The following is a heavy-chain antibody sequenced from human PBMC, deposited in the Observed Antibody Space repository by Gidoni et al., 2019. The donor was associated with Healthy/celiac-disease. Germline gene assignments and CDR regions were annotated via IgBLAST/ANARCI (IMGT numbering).Heavy chain of an antibody. Sequence: QVQLAEFGGGVVQPGRYWRLSCAEPGRTFSSYGMHWVRQAPGKGLEWVAVIWYDGRNKYYADAVKGRFTISRDNSKNTLYLQMNSLRAEDTAVYYCARDQGSSSGGPFDYWGQGTLVTVSS. J-gene: IGHJ4*02. CDR1: GRTFSSYG. D-gene: IGHD6-6*01. V-gene: IGHV3-33*01. CDR2: IWYDGRNK. CDR3: ARDQGSSSGGPFDY.